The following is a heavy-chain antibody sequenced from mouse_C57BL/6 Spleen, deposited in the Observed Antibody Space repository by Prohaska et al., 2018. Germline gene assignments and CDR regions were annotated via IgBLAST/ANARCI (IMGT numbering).Heavy chain of an antibody. CDR3: MRYGNYWYVDD. V-gene: IGHV11-2*01. CDR2: INSYGSAI. J-gene: IGHJ1*03. CDR1: GFTFSGFW. D-gene: IGHD2-1*01. Sequence: EVQLLETGGGLVQPGGSRGLSCEGSGFTFSGFWMSWVRQTPGKTLEWIGDINSYGSAINYTPSMKERFTIFRDNNKSTLYLQMSSVRSEDTAAYFCMRYGNYWYVDDWGTGTTVTVSS.